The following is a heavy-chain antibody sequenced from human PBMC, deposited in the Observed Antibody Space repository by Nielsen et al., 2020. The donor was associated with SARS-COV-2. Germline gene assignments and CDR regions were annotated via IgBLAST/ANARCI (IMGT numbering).Heavy chain of an antibody. D-gene: IGHD6-13*01. CDR3: ARRRGAAAEGDY. Sequence: KVSCKGSGYSFTSYWISWVRQMPGKGLEWMGRIDPSDSYTNYSPSFQGHVTISADKSISTAYLQWSSLKASDTAMYYCARRRGAAAEGDYWGQGTLVTVSS. CDR2: IDPSDSYT. CDR1: GYSFTSYW. J-gene: IGHJ4*02. V-gene: IGHV5-10-1*01.